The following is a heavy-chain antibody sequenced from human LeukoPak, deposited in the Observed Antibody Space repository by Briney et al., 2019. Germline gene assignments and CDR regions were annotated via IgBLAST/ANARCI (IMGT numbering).Heavy chain of an antibody. CDR2: ISSSGSTI. D-gene: IGHD4-23*01. Sequence: GGSLRLSCSASGFTFSSYEMNWVRQAPGKGLEWVSYISSSGSTIYYADSVEGRFTVSRDNAKNSLYLQMNNLRAEDTAVYYCARDSDGGNGINWFHPWGQGTLVTVSS. CDR3: ARDSDGGNGINWFHP. V-gene: IGHV3-48*03. CDR1: GFTFSSYE. J-gene: IGHJ5*02.